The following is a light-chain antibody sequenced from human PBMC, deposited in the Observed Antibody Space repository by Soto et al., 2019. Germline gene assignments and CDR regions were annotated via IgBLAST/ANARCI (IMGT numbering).Light chain of an antibody. CDR3: QQYHNWPIT. J-gene: IGKJ5*01. CDR1: QSVSIK. Sequence: EIVMTQSPATLSVSPGERATLSCRASQSVSIKLAWYQQKPGQAPRLLIDDTSTRATGIPARFSGGGSGTDFTLTISRLEPEDFAVYYCQQYHNWPITFGQGTRLEIK. CDR2: DTS. V-gene: IGKV3-15*01.